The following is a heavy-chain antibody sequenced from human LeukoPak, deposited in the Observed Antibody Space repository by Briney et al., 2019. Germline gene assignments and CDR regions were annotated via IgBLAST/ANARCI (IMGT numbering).Heavy chain of an antibody. CDR3: ARGLNRNDYGDYGY. Sequence: SETLSLTCAVYGGSFSGYYWDWIRQSPGKGMEWIGEIDHSGSTNYNPSLKSRITISIDTYKNQFSLKLSSVTAADTAVYYCARGLNRNDYGDYGYWGQGTLVTVSS. D-gene: IGHD4-17*01. V-gene: IGHV4-34*01. CDR1: GGSFSGYY. J-gene: IGHJ4*02. CDR2: IDHSGST.